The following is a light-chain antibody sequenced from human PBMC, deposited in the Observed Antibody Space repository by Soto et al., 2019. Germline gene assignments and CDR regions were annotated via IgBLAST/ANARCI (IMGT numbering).Light chain of an antibody. CDR3: SSYTSSSTPYV. V-gene: IGLV2-14*01. J-gene: IGLJ1*01. CDR1: SSDVGGYNY. Sequence: QSVLTQPASVSGSPGQSITISCTGTSSDVGGYNYVSWYQQQPGKAPKLMIYDVSNQPSGVSTRFSGSKSGNTASLTISGLHAEDEAEYYCSSYTSSSTPYVFGTGTKLTVL. CDR2: DVS.